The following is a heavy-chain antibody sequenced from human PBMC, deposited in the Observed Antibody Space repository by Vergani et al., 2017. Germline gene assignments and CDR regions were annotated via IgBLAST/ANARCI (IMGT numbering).Heavy chain of an antibody. CDR1: GFPFGAYG. D-gene: IGHD1-14*01. CDR2: TWYDGNNK. V-gene: IGHV3-33*01. CDR3: ARDLRLLYNRFDP. Sequence: QVQLVESGGGVVQPGESLRLSCAASGFPFGAYGMHWVRQAPGKGLEWVAVTWYDGNNKQYADSVKGRFTISRDNSKSTMYLQMNSLRDEDTGVYYCARDLRLLYNRFDPWGQGTLVTVSS. J-gene: IGHJ5*02.